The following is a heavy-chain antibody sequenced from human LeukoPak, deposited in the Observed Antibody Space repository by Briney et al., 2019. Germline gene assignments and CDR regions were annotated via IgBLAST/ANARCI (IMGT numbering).Heavy chain of an antibody. CDR1: GFIFSNYG. CDR2: IRGNAGTT. D-gene: IGHD1-1*01. J-gene: IGHJ4*02. V-gene: IGHV3-23*01. Sequence: GGTLRLACAASGFIFSNYGMSWVRQAPGKGLEWVSAIRGNAGTTYYADSVKGRFTIFRDNFKNMLYLQMNSLRVEDTAVYYCAKTPVRRLPLYFDYWGQGTLVTVSS. CDR3: AKTPVRRLPLYFDY.